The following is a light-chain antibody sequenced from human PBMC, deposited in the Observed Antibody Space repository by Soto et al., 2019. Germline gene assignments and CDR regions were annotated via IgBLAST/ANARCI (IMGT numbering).Light chain of an antibody. Sequence: QLVLTQSPSASASLGASVKLTCTLSSGHSSYAIAWHQQQPEKGPRYLMKLISDGSHSKGDGIPDRFSGSSSGAERYLTISSLQSEDEAYYYCQTWGTGALWVFGGGTKLTVL. CDR1: SGHSSYA. V-gene: IGLV4-69*01. CDR2: LISDGSH. CDR3: QTWGTGALWV. J-gene: IGLJ3*02.